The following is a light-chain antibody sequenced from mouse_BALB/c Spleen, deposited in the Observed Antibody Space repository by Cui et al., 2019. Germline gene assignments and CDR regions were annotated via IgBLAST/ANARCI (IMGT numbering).Light chain of an antibody. Sequence: QIVLSQSPAILSASPAEKVTMTCRASSSVSYMHWYQQKPGASHKPWIYATSNLASRVPDRFSGSGCGTSYSLTISRVEAEDGATYYCQQWSSNPPTFGGGTKLEIK. V-gene: IGKV4-72*01. CDR1: SSVSY. CDR3: QQWSSNPPT. CDR2: ATS. J-gene: IGKJ1*01.